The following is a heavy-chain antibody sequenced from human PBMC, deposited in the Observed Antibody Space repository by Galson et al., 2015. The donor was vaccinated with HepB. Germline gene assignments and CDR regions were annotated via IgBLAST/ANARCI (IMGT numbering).Heavy chain of an antibody. CDR2: IIPIFGTA. D-gene: IGHD2-21*01. CDR1: GYTFTSYY. J-gene: IGHJ5*02. V-gene: IGHV1-69*13. CDR3: ARDLRPDLKYCGGDCSPGWFDP. Sequence: SVKVSCKASGYTFTSYYMHWVRQAPGQGLEWMGGIIPIFGTANYAQKFQGRVTITADESTSTAYMELSSLRSEDTAVYYCARDLRPDLKYCGGDCSPGWFDPWGQGTLVTVSS.